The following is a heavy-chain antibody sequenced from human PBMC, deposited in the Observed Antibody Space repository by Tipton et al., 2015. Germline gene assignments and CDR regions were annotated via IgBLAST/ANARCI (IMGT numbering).Heavy chain of an antibody. CDR3: ARDKNNYDVLNY. CDR2: IIPIFGAT. J-gene: IGHJ1*01. CDR1: GDSFSRYT. Sequence: QSGPEVKPPGSSVKVSCKASGDSFSRYTISWVRQAPGQGLEWMGGIIPIFGATNYAQKFQGRVTVSADESTGTAYMELTSLTSEDTAIYYCARDKNNYDVLNYWGQGTLVTVSS. D-gene: IGHD3-9*01. V-gene: IGHV1-69*01.